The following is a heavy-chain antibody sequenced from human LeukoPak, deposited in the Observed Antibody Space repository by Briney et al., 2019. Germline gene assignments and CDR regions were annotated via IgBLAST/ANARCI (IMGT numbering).Heavy chain of an antibody. CDR2: INPSGGST. D-gene: IGHD3-16*01. CDR1: GYTFTSYY. V-gene: IGHV1-46*01. Sequence: GASVKVSCKASGYTFTSYYMHWVRQAPGQGLEWMGIINPSGGSTSYAQKFQGRVTMTRDTSTSTVYMELSSLRSEDTAVYYCAREPLGGGIETPTFDYWGQGTLVTVSS. J-gene: IGHJ4*02. CDR3: AREPLGGGIETPTFDY.